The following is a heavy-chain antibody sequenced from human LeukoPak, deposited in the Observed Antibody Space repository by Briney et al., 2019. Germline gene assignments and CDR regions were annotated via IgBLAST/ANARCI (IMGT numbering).Heavy chain of an antibody. CDR3: ASFSGWYGNAFDI. D-gene: IGHD6-19*01. Sequence: SSETLSLTCTVSGGSISRYYWSWIRQPAGKGLEWIGRIYTSGSTNYNPSLKSRVTMSVDTSKNQFSLKLSSVTAADTAVYYCASFSGWYGNAFDIWGQGTMVTVSS. CDR1: GGSISRYY. V-gene: IGHV4-4*07. CDR2: IYTSGST. J-gene: IGHJ3*02.